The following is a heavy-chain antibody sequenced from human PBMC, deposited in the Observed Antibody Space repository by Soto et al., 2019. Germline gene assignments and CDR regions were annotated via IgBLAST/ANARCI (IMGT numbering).Heavy chain of an antibody. CDR1: GGSISRGGYS. J-gene: IGHJ6*02. D-gene: IGHD3-10*01. CDR3: ARDRVWFGGLLPFAV. Sequence: PSETLSLTCAVSGGSISRGGYSWSWIRQPPGKGLEWIGYFYHSGSTYYNPSLKSRVTISVDRSKNQFSLKLSPVTAADTAVYCCARDRVWFGGLLPFAVWGQGTTVTVSS. V-gene: IGHV4-30-2*01. CDR2: FYHSGST.